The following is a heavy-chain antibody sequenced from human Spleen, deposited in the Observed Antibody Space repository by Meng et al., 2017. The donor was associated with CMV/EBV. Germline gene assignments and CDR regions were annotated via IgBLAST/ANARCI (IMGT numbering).Heavy chain of an antibody. Sequence: GGSLRLSCTVSGGSISSSSYYWGWIRQPPGKGLEWVSVIYGAGTTFYADSVKGRFTTSRDTSKNTLNLQMNSLRVEDTAVYYCARESPKRDTIFGVAVTRQRDYGVDVWGQGTTVTVSS. D-gene: IGHD3-3*01. CDR3: ARESPKRDTIFGVAVTRQRDYGVDV. CDR1: GGSISSSSYY. J-gene: IGHJ6*02. CDR2: IYGAGTT. V-gene: IGHV3-53*05.